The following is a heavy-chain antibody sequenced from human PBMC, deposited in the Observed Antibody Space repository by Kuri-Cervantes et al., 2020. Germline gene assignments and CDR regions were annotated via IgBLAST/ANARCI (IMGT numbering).Heavy chain of an antibody. Sequence: GESLKISCAASGFTFDDYAMHWVRQAPGKGLEWVSSISSSSYIYYADSVKGRFTISRDNAKNSLYLQMNSLRAEDTAVYYCARGRRGGTGVFDIWGQGTMVTVSS. D-gene: IGHD1-1*01. CDR1: GFTFDDYA. J-gene: IGHJ3*02. V-gene: IGHV3-69-1*01. CDR3: ARGRRGGTGVFDI. CDR2: ISSSSYI.